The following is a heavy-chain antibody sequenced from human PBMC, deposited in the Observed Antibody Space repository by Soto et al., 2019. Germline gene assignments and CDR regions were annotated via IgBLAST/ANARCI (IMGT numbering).Heavy chain of an antibody. CDR3: AREQYNWKL. J-gene: IGHJ4*02. CDR2: VYHTGNT. D-gene: IGHD1-20*01. V-gene: IGHV4-59*01. Sequence: QVQLQESGPGLVKPSETLSLTCTVSGVSMTPYYWTWIRHPPGKGLEWIGYVYHTGNTYYNPSLKSRVTISLDTSKNQVSLRLKSVTAADTAVYYCAREQYNWKLWGQGTLVTVSS. CDR1: GVSMTPYY.